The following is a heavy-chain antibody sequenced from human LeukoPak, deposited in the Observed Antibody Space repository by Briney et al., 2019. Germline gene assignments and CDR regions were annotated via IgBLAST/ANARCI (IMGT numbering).Heavy chain of an antibody. CDR1: GFTFSRYG. V-gene: IGHV3-48*02. Sequence: GGSLRLSCVASGFTFSRYGMNWVRQAPGKGLEWVSYISSSGSIYYADSVKGRFTISRDNAKNSLYLQMNSLRDEDTAVYYCARRFDSWGQGTLVTVSS. CDR2: ISSSGSI. J-gene: IGHJ4*02. CDR3: ARRFDS.